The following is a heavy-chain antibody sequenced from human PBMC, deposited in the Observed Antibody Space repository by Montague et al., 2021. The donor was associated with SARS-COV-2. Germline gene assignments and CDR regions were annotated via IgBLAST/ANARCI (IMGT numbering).Heavy chain of an antibody. D-gene: IGHD3-10*01. V-gene: IGHV4-39*01. CDR3: ASSYYYGSGTYVYNYYMDV. J-gene: IGHJ6*03. Sequence: SETLSLTCTVSGGSVSSSPYYWGWIRQPPGRGLEWVGSISYSGRTYFGPSLKSRLTISVDSSENQFSLRLSSVTAADTAVYYCASSYYYGSGTYVYNYYMDVWGKGTTVTASS. CDR2: ISYSGRT. CDR1: GGSVSSSPYY.